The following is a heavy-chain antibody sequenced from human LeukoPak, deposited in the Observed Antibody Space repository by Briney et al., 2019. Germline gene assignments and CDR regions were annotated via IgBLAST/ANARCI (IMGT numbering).Heavy chain of an antibody. J-gene: IGHJ3*02. D-gene: IGHD3-10*01. Sequence: GGSLRLSCAASGFTFSSYAMSWVRQAPGRGLEWVSAISGSGGSTYYADSVKGRFTISRDNAKNSLYLQMNSLRAEDTAVYYCARTPGVRGDIWGQGTMVTVSS. CDR2: ISGSGGST. CDR1: GFTFSSYA. V-gene: IGHV3-23*01. CDR3: ARTPGVRGDI.